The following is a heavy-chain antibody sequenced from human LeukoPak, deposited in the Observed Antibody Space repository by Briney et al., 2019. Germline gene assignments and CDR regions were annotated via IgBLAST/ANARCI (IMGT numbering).Heavy chain of an antibody. CDR3: ARNGGNSDFDY. V-gene: IGHV4-34*01. J-gene: IGHJ4*02. CDR2: INHSGST. D-gene: IGHD4-23*01. Sequence: ASETLSLTCAVYGGSFSGYYWSWIRQPPGKGLEWIGEINHSGSTNYNPSLKSRVTISVDKSKNQFSLKLSSVTAADTAVYYCARNGGNSDFDYWGQGTLVTVSS. CDR1: GGSFSGYY.